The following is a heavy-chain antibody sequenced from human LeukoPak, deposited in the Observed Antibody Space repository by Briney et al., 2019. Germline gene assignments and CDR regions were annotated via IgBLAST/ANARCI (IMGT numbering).Heavy chain of an antibody. CDR2: INHSGST. D-gene: IGHD3-3*01. V-gene: IGHV4-34*01. J-gene: IGHJ4*02. CDR3: ARGDFWSGYCQLDY. Sequence: SETLSLTCAVYGESFSGYYCSWLRQPPGKGVEWLGEINHSGSTTYNPSLKSRVTISVDTSKNQFSLKLSSVTAADTAVYYCARGDFWSGYCQLDYWGQGTLVTVSS. CDR1: GESFSGYY.